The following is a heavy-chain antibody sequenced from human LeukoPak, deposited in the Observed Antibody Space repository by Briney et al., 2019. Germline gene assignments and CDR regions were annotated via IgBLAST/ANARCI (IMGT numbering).Heavy chain of an antibody. Sequence: GRSLRLSCAASGFTFDDYAMHWVRQAPGKGLEWVSGISWNSGSIGYADSVKGRFTISRDNSKNTLYLQMNSLRAEDTAVYYCAKVRQYYYDSSGFYFDYWGQGTLVTVSS. CDR1: GFTFDDYA. D-gene: IGHD3-22*01. J-gene: IGHJ4*02. V-gene: IGHV3-9*01. CDR3: AKVRQYYYDSSGFYFDY. CDR2: ISWNSGSI.